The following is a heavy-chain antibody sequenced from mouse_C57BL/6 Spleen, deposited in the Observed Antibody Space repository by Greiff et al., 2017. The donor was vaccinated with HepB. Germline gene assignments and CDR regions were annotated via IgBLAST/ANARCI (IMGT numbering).Heavy chain of an antibody. J-gene: IGHJ3*01. Sequence: QVQLQQSGPGLVQPSQSLSITCTVSGFSLTSYGVHWVRQSPGKGLAWLGVIWSGGSTDYNAAFISRLSISKDNSKSQVFFKMNSLQADDTAIYYCAAGIYYGNGSWFAYWGQGTLVTVSA. CDR2: IWSGGST. CDR3: AAGIYYGNGSWFAY. CDR1: GFSLTSYG. D-gene: IGHD2-1*01. V-gene: IGHV2-2*01.